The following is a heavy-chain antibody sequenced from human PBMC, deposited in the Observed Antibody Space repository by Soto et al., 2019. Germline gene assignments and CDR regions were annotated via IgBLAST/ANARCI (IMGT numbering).Heavy chain of an antibody. CDR2: IYPGDSDT. J-gene: IGHJ4*02. CDR1: GYSFTSYC. D-gene: IGHD3-22*01. Sequence: PGESLKISCKGSGYSFTSYCIGWVRQMPGKGLEWMGIIYPGDSDTRYSPSFQGQVTISADKSISTAYLQWSSLKASDTAMYYCARHPYYYDSSGYYATEYYFGYWGQGTLVRVSS. V-gene: IGHV5-51*01. CDR3: ARHPYYYDSSGYYATEYYFGY.